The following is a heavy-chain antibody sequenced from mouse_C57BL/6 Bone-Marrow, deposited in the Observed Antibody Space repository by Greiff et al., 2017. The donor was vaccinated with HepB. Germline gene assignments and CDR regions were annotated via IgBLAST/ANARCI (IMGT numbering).Heavy chain of an antibody. J-gene: IGHJ1*03. CDR3: AETLCCVYFDV. CDR1: GYTFTDYT. D-gene: IGHD6-5*01. V-gene: IGHV1-78*01. CDR2: IYPSDGST. Sequence: QVQLQQPDAELVKPGASVKISCKASGYTFTDYTIHWMKQRPEQGLEWIGYIYPSDGSTKYNEKFKGKATLTADKSSSTAYMQLNSLTSEDSAVCVCAETLCCVYFDVWGTGTTVTVSS.